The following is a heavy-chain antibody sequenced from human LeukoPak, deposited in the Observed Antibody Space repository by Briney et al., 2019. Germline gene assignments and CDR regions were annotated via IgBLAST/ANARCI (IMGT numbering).Heavy chain of an antibody. Sequence: GRSLRLSCVASGFTFSSYGMHWVRQAPGKGLEWVAVIWYDGSNKYYADSVKGRFTISRDNSKNTLYLQMNSLRAEDTAVYYCARDGNIVVVPAAPGGMDVWGQGTTVTVSS. CDR2: IWYDGSNK. V-gene: IGHV3-33*01. D-gene: IGHD2-2*01. CDR1: GFTFSSYG. J-gene: IGHJ6*02. CDR3: ARDGNIVVVPAAPGGMDV.